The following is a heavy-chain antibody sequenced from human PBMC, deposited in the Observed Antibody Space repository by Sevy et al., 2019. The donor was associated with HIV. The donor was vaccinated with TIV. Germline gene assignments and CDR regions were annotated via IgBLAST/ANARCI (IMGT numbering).Heavy chain of an antibody. CDR1: GFIFNIFG. CDR2: IRYDGSDK. V-gene: IGHV3-30*02. Sequence: GGSLRLSCAASGFIFNIFGMHWVRQAPGKGLEWVAFIRYDGSDKYYTDSVKGRFTISRDNSKDTLYLQMNSLRPEDTAVYYCAREGCTKPHDYWGQGTLVTVSS. D-gene: IGHD2-8*01. J-gene: IGHJ4*02. CDR3: AREGCTKPHDY.